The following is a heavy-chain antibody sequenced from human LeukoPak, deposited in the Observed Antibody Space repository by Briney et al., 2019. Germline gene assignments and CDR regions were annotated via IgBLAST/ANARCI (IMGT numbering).Heavy chain of an antibody. J-gene: IGHJ6*03. CDR2: IYYSGST. CDR1: GGSISSYY. CDR3: AKDRLPDYYYYIDV. Sequence: SETLSLTCTVSGGSISSYYWSWIRQPPGKGLEWIGYIYYSGSTDYNPSLKSRVTISVDTSKNQFSLKLSSVTAADTAVYSCAKDRLPDYYYYIDVWGKGTTVTISS. V-gene: IGHV4-59*01. D-gene: IGHD6-25*01.